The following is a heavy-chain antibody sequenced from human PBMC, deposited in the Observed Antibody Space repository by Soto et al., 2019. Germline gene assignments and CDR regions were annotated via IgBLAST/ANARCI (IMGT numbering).Heavy chain of an antibody. CDR3: AADRKIVGTIGAFDF. D-gene: IGHD1-26*01. CDR2: SAPEEGEP. J-gene: IGHJ4*02. CDR1: KYTLTELT. V-gene: IGHV1-24*01. Sequence: ASVKVSCKVPKYTLTELTIDWLRQAPGKGLEWMGRSAPEEGEPIYPQKFQGRVSMTEDPSTDTAYMELTSLRFDDTAVYFCAADRKIVGTIGAFDFWGQGTLATVSS.